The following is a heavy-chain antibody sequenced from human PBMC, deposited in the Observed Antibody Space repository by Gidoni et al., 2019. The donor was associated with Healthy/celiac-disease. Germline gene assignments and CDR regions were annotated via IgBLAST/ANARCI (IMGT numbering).Heavy chain of an antibody. J-gene: IGHJ4*02. CDR2: ISGSGGST. CDR3: AKSRGITMIVVVLPLDY. D-gene: IGHD3-22*01. Sequence: EVQLLESGGGLVQPGGSLRLSCAASGFTFRSYAMSWVRQAPGKGLEWVSAISGSGGSTYYADSVKGRFTISRDNSKNTLYLQMNSLRAEDTAVYYCAKSRGITMIVVVLPLDYWGQGTLVTVSS. V-gene: IGHV3-23*01. CDR1: GFTFRSYA.